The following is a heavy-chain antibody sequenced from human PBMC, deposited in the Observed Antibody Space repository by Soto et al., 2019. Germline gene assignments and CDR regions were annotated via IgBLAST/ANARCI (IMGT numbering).Heavy chain of an antibody. CDR3: MLGSGWKDFDY. Sequence: PSETLSLTCTVSGGSITSSSYYWCWIRQPPGKGLEWIGSIYYTGSTYYNPSLKSRVTISVDTSKNQFSLKLRSVTAADTAVYYCMLGSGWKDFDYWGQGTLVTVSS. CDR1: GGSITSSSYY. CDR2: IYYTGST. J-gene: IGHJ4*02. V-gene: IGHV4-39*01. D-gene: IGHD3-22*01.